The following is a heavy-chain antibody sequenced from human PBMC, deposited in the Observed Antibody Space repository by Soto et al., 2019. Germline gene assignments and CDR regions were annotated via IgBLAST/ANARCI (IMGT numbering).Heavy chain of an antibody. CDR2: IIPIFGTA. CDR1: GGTFSSYA. J-gene: IGHJ4*02. CDR3: ARYPTQQLDPYYFDY. Sequence: QVQLVQSGAEVKKPGSSVKVSCKASGGTFSSYAISWVRQAPGQGLEWMGGIIPIFGTANYAQKFQGRVTITADESTSTDYMELSSLRSEDTAVYYCARYPTQQLDPYYFDYWGQGTLVTVSS. D-gene: IGHD6-13*01. V-gene: IGHV1-69*01.